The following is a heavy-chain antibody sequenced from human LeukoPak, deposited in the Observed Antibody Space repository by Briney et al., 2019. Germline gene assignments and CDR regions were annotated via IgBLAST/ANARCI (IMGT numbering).Heavy chain of an antibody. Sequence: PGGSLRLSCAASGFTFSSYAMSWVRQASGKGLEWVSAISGSGGSTYYADSVKGRFTISRDNSKNTLYLQMNSLRAEDTAVYYCAKDAPISYYYGSGSYSDPWGQGTLVTVSS. CDR1: GFTFSSYA. D-gene: IGHD3-10*01. CDR2: ISGSGGST. CDR3: AKDAPISYYYGSGSYSDP. J-gene: IGHJ5*02. V-gene: IGHV3-23*01.